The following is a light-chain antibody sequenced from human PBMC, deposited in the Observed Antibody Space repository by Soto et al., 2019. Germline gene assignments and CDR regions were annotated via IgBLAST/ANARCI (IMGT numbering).Light chain of an antibody. CDR3: HSRA. CDR1: QSVRNN. V-gene: IGKV3-15*01. J-gene: IGKJ5*01. Sequence: EIVMTQSPATLSVSPGERATVPCRASQSVRNNLAWYQQKPGQAPRLLIYGASTRATGIPARFSGSGFGTEFTLTISSLQSEDFATYFCHSRAFGQGTRLEI. CDR2: GAS.